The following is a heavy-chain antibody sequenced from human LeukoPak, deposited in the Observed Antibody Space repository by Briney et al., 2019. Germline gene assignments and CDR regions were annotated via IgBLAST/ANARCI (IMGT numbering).Heavy chain of an antibody. Sequence: SVKVSCKASGGTFSSYAISWVRQAPGQGLEWMGGIIPIFGTANYAQKFQGRVTITADESTSTAYMELSSLRSEDTAVYYCARGTGYSYGSDYYYYGMDVWGQGTTVTVSS. D-gene: IGHD5-18*01. J-gene: IGHJ6*02. CDR1: GGTFSSYA. V-gene: IGHV1-69*01. CDR3: ARGTGYSYGSDYYYYGMDV. CDR2: IIPIFGTA.